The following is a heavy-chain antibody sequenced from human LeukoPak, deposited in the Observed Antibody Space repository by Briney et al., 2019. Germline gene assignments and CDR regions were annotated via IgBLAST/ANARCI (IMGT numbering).Heavy chain of an antibody. J-gene: IGHJ4*02. Sequence: GGSLRLSCAASGFTFSNYNMNWVRQTPGKGLEWVSSISSSSSYIYYADSVKGRFTISRDNAKNSLYLQMNSLRAEDTAVYYCARDKSGYSGYGLDYWGQGSLVTVSS. D-gene: IGHD5-12*01. V-gene: IGHV3-21*01. CDR2: ISSSSSYI. CDR1: GFTFSNYN. CDR3: ARDKSGYSGYGLDY.